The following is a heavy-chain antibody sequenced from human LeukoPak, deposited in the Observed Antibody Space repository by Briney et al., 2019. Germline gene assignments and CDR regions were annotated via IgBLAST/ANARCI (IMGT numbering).Heavy chain of an antibody. CDR1: GFTFSSYA. D-gene: IGHD6-13*01. Sequence: GGSLRLSCAASGFTFSSYAMSWVRQALGRGLEWVSAISGSGGSTYYADSVKGRFTISRDNSKNTLYLQMNSLRAEDTAVYYCAKGGSSSWYLAFIDYWGQGTLVTVSS. V-gene: IGHV3-23*01. CDR2: ISGSGGST. J-gene: IGHJ4*02. CDR3: AKGGSSSWYLAFIDY.